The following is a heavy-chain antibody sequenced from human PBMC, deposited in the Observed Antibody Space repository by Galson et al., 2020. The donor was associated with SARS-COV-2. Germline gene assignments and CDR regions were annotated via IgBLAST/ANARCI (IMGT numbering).Heavy chain of an antibody. Sequence: SETLSLTCTVSGGSISSYYWSWIRQPPGKGLEWIGYIYYSGSTNYNPSLKSRVTISVDTSKNQFSLKLSSVTAADTAVDYWARGDVGYCSSTSCAPPDYYYYYMDVWGKGTTVTVSS. CDR1: GGSISSYY. D-gene: IGHD2-2*01. CDR2: IYYSGST. J-gene: IGHJ6*03. CDR3: ARGDVGYCSSTSCAPPDYYYYYMDV. V-gene: IGHV4-59*01.